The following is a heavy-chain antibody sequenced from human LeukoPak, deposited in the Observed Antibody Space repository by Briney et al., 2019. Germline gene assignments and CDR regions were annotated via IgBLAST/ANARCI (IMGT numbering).Heavy chain of an antibody. CDR3: ATNFCDST. V-gene: IGHV3-15*07. CDR1: GFTFSNAW. J-gene: IGHJ5*02. D-gene: IGHD3-22*01. Sequence: PGGSLRLSCATSGFTFSNAWMNWVRQAPGKGLEWVGRIRSNSDGGTIDYVAPVKGRFTLSRDDSKTTLYLQMNSLQTEDTAVYYCATNFCDSTWGQGTLVTVSS. CDR2: IRSNSDGGTI.